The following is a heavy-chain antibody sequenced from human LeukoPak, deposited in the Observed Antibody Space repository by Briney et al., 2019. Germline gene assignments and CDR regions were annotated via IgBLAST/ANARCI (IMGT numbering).Heavy chain of an antibody. CDR3: ATGGSSWPFDY. V-gene: IGHV1-18*01. Sequence: GASVKVSCKASGYTFTTYDISWVRQAPGQGLEWLGWISAYNGNTNYAQNLQGRVTVTTDTSTSTAYMELRRLRPDDTAVYYCATGGSSWPFDYWGQGTLVTVSS. D-gene: IGHD6-13*01. J-gene: IGHJ4*02. CDR1: GYTFTTYD. CDR2: ISAYNGNT.